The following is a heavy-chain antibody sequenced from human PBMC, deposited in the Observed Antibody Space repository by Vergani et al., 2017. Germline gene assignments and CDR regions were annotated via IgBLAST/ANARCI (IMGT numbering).Heavy chain of an antibody. CDR2: IDPSDSYT. J-gene: IGHJ5*02. Sequence: EVQLVQSGAEVKKPGESLRISCKGSGYSFTSYWISWVRQMPGKGLEWMGRIDPSDSYTNYSPSFQGHVTISADKSISTAYRQWSSLKASDTAMYYCARHRDYDFWSGYAKXLDPWGQGTLVTVSS. CDR3: ARHRDYDFWSGYAKXLDP. V-gene: IGHV5-10-1*03. CDR1: GYSFTSYW. D-gene: IGHD3-3*01.